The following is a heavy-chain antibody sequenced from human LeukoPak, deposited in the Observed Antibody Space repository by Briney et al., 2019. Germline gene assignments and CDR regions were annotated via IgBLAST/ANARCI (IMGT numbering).Heavy chain of an antibody. CDR2: ISSSGSTI. CDR3: ARDWGREFFDY. V-gene: IGHV3-48*03. CDR1: GFTFSSYE. D-gene: IGHD3-10*01. J-gene: IGHJ4*02. Sequence: PGGSLRLSCAASGFTFSSYEMNWVRQAPGKGLEWVSYISSSGSTIYYADSVKGRFTISRDNAKNPLYLQMNSLRAEDTAVYYCARDWGREFFDYWGQGTLVTVSS.